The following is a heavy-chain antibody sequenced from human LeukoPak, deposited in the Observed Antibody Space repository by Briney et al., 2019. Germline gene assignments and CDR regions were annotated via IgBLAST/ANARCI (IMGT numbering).Heavy chain of an antibody. CDR3: ARGKLVGARSFDY. D-gene: IGHD1-26*01. CDR1: GGSFSGYY. CDR2: INHSGST. Sequence: SETLPLTCAVYGGSFSGYYWSWIRQPPGKGLEWIGEINHSGSTNYNPSLKSRVTISVDTSKNQFSLKLSSVTAADTAVYYCARGKLVGARSFDYWGQGTLVTVSS. V-gene: IGHV4-34*01. J-gene: IGHJ4*02.